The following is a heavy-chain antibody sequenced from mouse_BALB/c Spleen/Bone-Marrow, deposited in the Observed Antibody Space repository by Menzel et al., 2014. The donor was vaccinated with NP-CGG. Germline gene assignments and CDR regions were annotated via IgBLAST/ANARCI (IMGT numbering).Heavy chain of an antibody. CDR1: GFTFXDYY. Sequence: EVMLVESGGGLVQPGGSLRLSCATSGFTFXDYYMSWVRQPPGKALEWLGFIRNKANGYTTEYSASVKSRFTISRDKSQNILYLQMNTLRADDSATYYCARDKGRVFFDYWGQGTTLTVSS. CDR3: ARDKGRVFFDY. J-gene: IGHJ2*01. CDR2: IRNKANGYTT. V-gene: IGHV7-3*02.